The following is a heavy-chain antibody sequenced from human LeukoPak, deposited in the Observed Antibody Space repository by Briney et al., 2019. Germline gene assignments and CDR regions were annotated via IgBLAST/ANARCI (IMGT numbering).Heavy chain of an antibody. CDR1: GFTFSSYA. Sequence: GGSLRLSCAASGFTFSSYAMNWVRQAPGMGLEWVSTISGSGDSTYYAESVKGRFTISRDNSKNTLYLQMNSLRAEGTAVYYCARARNSDYFDYWGQGTLVTVSS. V-gene: IGHV3-23*01. CDR3: ARARNSDYFDY. J-gene: IGHJ4*02. D-gene: IGHD4-23*01. CDR2: ISGSGDST.